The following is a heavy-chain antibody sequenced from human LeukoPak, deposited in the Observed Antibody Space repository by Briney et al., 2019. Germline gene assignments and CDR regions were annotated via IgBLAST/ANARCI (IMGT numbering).Heavy chain of an antibody. CDR1: GGSISSSSYY. D-gene: IGHD2-21*02. CDR2: IYYSGST. CDR3: ARVVTATQWYFDY. J-gene: IGHJ4*02. Sequence: SETLSLTCTVSGGSISSSSYYWSWIRQPPGKGLEWIGYIYYSGSTNYNPSLKSRVTISVDTSKNQFSLKLSSVTAADTAVYYCARVVTATQWYFDYWGQGTLVTVSS. V-gene: IGHV4-61*01.